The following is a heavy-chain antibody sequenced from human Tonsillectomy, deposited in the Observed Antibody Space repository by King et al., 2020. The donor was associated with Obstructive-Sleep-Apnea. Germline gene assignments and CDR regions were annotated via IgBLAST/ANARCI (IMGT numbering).Heavy chain of an antibody. Sequence: VQLVESGGGLVQPGGSLRLSCVASGFTFNTDSMNWVRQAPGKGLEWLSYISDSSDSIFYADSVKGRFTISRDNAKNSLYLQMNSLGAEDTAVYYCAREDYYDSSGSERGAYWGQGTPLTVTS. D-gene: IGHD3-22*01. CDR3: AREDYYDSSGSERGAY. V-gene: IGHV3-48*04. CDR2: ISDSSDSI. CDR1: GFTFNTDS. J-gene: IGHJ4*02.